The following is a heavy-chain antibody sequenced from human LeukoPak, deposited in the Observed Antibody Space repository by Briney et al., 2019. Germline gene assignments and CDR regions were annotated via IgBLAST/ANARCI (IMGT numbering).Heavy chain of an antibody. CDR2: IKKDGSKT. V-gene: IGHV3-7*01. Sequence: GGSLRLSCAASGFTFSNSWMTWVRQTPGKGLERVANIKKDGSKTYYVESVRRRFSISSDNAKNSMYLEMNSLKADDTVVYFGTRDRGGQQFLYWGEGTQFTVS. CDR1: GFTFSNSW. CDR3: TRDRGGQQFLY. J-gene: IGHJ4*02. D-gene: IGHD3-10*01.